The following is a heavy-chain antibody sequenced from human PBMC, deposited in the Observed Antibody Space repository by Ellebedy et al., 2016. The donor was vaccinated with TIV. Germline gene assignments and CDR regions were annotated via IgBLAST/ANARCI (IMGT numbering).Heavy chain of an antibody. J-gene: IGHJ3*02. V-gene: IGHV3-23*01. CDR1: GFTFSSYA. D-gene: IGHD2-21*01. CDR2: ISGSGGST. Sequence: GESLKISXAASGFTFSSYAMSWVRQAPGKGLEWVSAISGSGGSTYYADSVKGRFTISRDNSKNTLYLQMNSLRAEDTAVYYCARLALSESSFDIWGQGTMVTVSS. CDR3: ARLALSESSFDI.